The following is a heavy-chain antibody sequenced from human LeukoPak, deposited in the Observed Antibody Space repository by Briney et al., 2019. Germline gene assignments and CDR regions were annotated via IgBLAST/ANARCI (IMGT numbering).Heavy chain of an antibody. CDR3: AELGITMIGGV. D-gene: IGHD3-10*02. CDR1: GFTFSSYA. CDR2: IKQGGSEK. V-gene: IGHV3-7*01. Sequence: PGGSLRLSCAASGFTFSSYAIHWLRHAPGKGLVWVANIKQGGSEKYYVDSVKGRFTISTDNAKNSLDLQMNSLRAEDTAVYYCAELGITMIGGVWGKGTTVTISS. J-gene: IGHJ6*04.